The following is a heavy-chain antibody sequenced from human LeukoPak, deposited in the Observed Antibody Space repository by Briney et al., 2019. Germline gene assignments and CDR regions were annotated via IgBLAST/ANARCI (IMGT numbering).Heavy chain of an antibody. D-gene: IGHD3-16*02. CDR2: ISGSGGST. CDR3: AKDRMITFGGVIVVYYFDY. V-gene: IGHV3-23*01. CDR1: GFTFSSYA. Sequence: AGGSLRLSCAASGFTFSSYAMSWVRQAPGKGLEWVSAISGSGGSTYYADSVKGRFTISRDNSKNTLYLQMNSLRAEDTAVYYCAKDRMITFGGVIVVYYFDYWGQGTLVTVSS. J-gene: IGHJ4*02.